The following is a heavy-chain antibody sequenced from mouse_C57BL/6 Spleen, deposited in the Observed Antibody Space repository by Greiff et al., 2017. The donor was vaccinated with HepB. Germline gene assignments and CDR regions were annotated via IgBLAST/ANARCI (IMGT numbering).Heavy chain of an antibody. Sequence: QVTLKVCGPGILQPSQTLSLTCSFSGFSLSTFGMGVGWIRQPSGKGLEWLAHIWWDDDKYYNPALKSRLTISKDTSKNQVFLKIANVDTADTATYYCARMERGNLAYYWYFDVWGTGTTVTVSS. CDR3: ARMERGNLAYYWYFDV. CDR1: GFSLSTFGMG. CDR2: IWWDDDK. V-gene: IGHV8-8*01. J-gene: IGHJ1*03. D-gene: IGHD2-1*01.